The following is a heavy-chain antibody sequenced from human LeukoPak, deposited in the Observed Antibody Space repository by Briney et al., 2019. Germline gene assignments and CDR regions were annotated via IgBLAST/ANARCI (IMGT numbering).Heavy chain of an antibody. V-gene: IGHV3-30*18. CDR3: AKDATLFGDQYFDY. J-gene: IGHJ4*02. D-gene: IGHD3-10*01. Sequence: GRSLRLSCAASGFTFSSHGMHWVCQAPGKGLEWVAVTSYDGSTKYYADSAKGRFNISRDNSKNTLYLQMNSLRVDDTAVYYCAKDATLFGDQYFDYWGQGTLVIVSS. CDR2: TSYDGSTK. CDR1: GFTFSSHG.